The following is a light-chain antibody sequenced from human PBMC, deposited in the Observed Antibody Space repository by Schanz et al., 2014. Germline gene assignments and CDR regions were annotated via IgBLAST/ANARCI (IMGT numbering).Light chain of an antibody. CDR3: QQYHNWGS. Sequence: EIVLTQSPGTLSLSPGERATLSCRASQRVTSNSLAWYQQKPGQAPRLLIYGASTRATGIPARFSGSGSGTEFTLTISSLQSEDFAVYYCQQYHNWGSFGQGTKLE. V-gene: IGKV3-15*01. J-gene: IGKJ2*01. CDR1: QRVTSN. CDR2: GAS.